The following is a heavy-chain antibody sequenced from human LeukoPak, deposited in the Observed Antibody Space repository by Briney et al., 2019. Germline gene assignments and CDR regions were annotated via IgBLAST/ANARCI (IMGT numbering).Heavy chain of an antibody. CDR1: GGSISSGSYY. D-gene: IGHD4-11*01. Sequence: SETLSLTCTVSGGSISSGSYYWSWIRQPAGKGLEWIGRIYTSGSTNYNPSLKSRVTISVDTSKNQFPLKLSSVTAADTAVYYCARSPYSLAPYYFDYWGQGTLVTVSS. CDR2: IYTSGST. CDR3: ARSPYSLAPYYFDY. J-gene: IGHJ4*02. V-gene: IGHV4-61*02.